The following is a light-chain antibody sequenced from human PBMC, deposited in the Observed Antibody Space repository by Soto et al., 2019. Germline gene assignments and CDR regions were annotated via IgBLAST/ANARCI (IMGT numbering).Light chain of an antibody. J-gene: IGKJ2*01. V-gene: IGKV1-5*01. Sequence: IQMTQSPSTLSASVGDRVTITCRASQTISSWLAWYQQKPGQAPKFLIYDAYSLESGVPSRFSGSGSGTEFTLTISSLQPDDCATYYGQHYKSYPYTFGQGPKLEIK. CDR1: QTISSW. CDR3: QHYKSYPYT. CDR2: DAY.